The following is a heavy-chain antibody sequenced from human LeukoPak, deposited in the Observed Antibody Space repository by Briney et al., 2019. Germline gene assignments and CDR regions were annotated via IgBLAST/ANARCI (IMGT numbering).Heavy chain of an antibody. D-gene: IGHD5-12*01. CDR3: ASSHRAPNGKSKRLGYYYYMDV. Sequence: ASVKVSCKASGYTFTSYDINGVRQATGQGLEWMGWMNPNSGNTGYAQKFQGRVTMTRNTAISTAYMELSSLRSEDTAVYYCASSHRAPNGKSKRLGYYYYMDVWGKGTTVTVSS. J-gene: IGHJ6*03. V-gene: IGHV1-8*01. CDR2: MNPNSGNT. CDR1: GYTFTSYD.